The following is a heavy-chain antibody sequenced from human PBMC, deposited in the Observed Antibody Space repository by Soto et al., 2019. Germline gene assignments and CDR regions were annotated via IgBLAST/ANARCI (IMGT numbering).Heavy chain of an antibody. CDR3: AGDQGYYYSGTDV. Sequence: QVQLQESGPGLVKPSETLSLTCTVSGGSISSYYWSWIRQPAGKGLEWIGRIYTSGTTYYNPSLKSRVTMSVDTSKNQLSLTVTSMTAADTAVYFCAGDQGYYYSGTDVWGQGTTVAVSS. V-gene: IGHV4-4*07. CDR1: GGSISSYY. J-gene: IGHJ6*02. CDR2: IYTSGTT.